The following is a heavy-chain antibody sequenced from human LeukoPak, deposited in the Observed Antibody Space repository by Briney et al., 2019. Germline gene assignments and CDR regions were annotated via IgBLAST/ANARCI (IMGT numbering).Heavy chain of an antibody. CDR3: ARDTGDYYYMDV. CDR2: INPNSGGT. Sequence: ASVKVSCKXSGYTFTGYYMHWVRQAPGQGLEWMGWINPNSGGTNYAQKFQGRVTMTRDTSISTAYMELSRLRSDDTAVYYCARDTGDYYYMDVWGKGTTVTVSS. J-gene: IGHJ6*03. D-gene: IGHD1-14*01. V-gene: IGHV1-2*02. CDR1: GYTFTGYY.